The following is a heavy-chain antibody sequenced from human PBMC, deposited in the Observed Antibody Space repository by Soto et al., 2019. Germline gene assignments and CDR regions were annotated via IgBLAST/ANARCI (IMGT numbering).Heavy chain of an antibody. D-gene: IGHD3-10*01. CDR3: ARGVRITMVRGVIGPRDV. V-gene: IGHV4-39*01. Sequence: SETLSLTCTVSGGSISSSSYYWGWVRQPPGKGLEWIGSIYYSGSTYYNPSLKSRATISVDTSKNQFSLKLSSVTAADTAVYYCARGVRITMVRGVIGPRDVGGQGTTVP. CDR2: IYYSGST. J-gene: IGHJ6*02. CDR1: GGSISSSSYY.